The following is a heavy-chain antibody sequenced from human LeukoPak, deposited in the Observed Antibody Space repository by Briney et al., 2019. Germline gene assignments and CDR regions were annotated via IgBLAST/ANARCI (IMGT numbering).Heavy chain of an antibody. Sequence: SETLSLTCTVSGGSISSYYWSWIRQPAGKGLEWIGRIYTSGSTNYNPSLKSRVTISVDTSKNQFSLKLSSVTAADTAVYYCARERVLLWFGELLYPTYFDYWGQGTLVTVSS. CDR2: IYTSGST. CDR3: ARERVLLWFGELLYPTYFDY. J-gene: IGHJ4*02. V-gene: IGHV4-4*07. D-gene: IGHD3-10*01. CDR1: GGSISSYY.